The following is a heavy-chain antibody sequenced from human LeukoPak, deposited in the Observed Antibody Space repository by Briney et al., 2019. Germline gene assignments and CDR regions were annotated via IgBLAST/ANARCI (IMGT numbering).Heavy chain of an antibody. CDR2: ISGSGGST. CDR1: GFTFGTYA. V-gene: IGHV3-23*01. CDR3: AKHHYSSSRDYFDY. J-gene: IGHJ4*02. Sequence: GGSLRLSCAASGFTFGTYAMTWVRQAPGKGLEWVSVISGSGGSTNYADSVKGRFIISRDNSRNTLFLQMNSLRAEDTAAYYCAKHHYSSSRDYFDYWGQGTLVTVSS. D-gene: IGHD6-13*01.